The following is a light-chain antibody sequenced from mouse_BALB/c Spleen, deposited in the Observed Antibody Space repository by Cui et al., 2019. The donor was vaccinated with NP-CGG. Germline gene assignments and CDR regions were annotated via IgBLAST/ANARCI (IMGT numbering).Light chain of an antibody. Sequence: QPVVTTQSALTTSPGETVTLTCRSSTGAVTTSNYANWVQEKPDHLFTGLIGGTNNRAPGVPARFSGSLIGDKAALTITGAQTEDEAIYFCALWYSNHWVFGGGTKLTVL. CDR2: GTN. V-gene: IGLV1*01. CDR3: ALWYSNHWV. J-gene: IGLJ1*01. CDR1: TGAVTTSNY.